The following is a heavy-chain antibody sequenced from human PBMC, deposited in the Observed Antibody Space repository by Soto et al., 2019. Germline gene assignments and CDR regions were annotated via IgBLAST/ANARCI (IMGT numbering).Heavy chain of an antibody. J-gene: IGHJ6*02. CDR1: GYTFTSYG. Sequence: ASVKVSCKASGYTFTSYGISWVRQAPGQGLEWMGWISAYNGNTNYAQKLQGRVTMTTDTSTSTAYMELRSRRSDDTAVYYCARELRFLEWLPRSMDVWGQGTTVTVSS. CDR3: ARELRFLEWLPRSMDV. V-gene: IGHV1-18*01. D-gene: IGHD3-3*01. CDR2: ISAYNGNT.